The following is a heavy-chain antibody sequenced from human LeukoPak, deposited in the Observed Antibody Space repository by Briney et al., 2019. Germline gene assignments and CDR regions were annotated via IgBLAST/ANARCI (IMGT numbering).Heavy chain of an antibody. D-gene: IGHD6-19*01. V-gene: IGHV3-48*01. J-gene: IGHJ4*02. Sequence: GGSLRLSCAASGFTFRSYSMNWVRQAPGKGLEWVSYISSSSSTIYYADSVKGRFTISRDNAKNSLYLQMNSLRAEDTAVYYCAGEPDSSGWYMFSDYWGQGTLVTVSS. CDR1: GFTFRSYS. CDR2: ISSSSSTI. CDR3: AGEPDSSGWYMFSDY.